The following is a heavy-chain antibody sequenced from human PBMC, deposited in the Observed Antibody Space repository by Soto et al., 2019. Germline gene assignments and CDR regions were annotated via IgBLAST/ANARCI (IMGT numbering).Heavy chain of an antibody. CDR3: VRDRSGSYLEGFDY. Sequence: GGSLRLSCAASGFTFSSFWMTWVRQAPGKGLEWVANIKQDGSEKYYVDSVKGRFTISRDNARNSLFLGMKSLRSEDTAVYSCVRDRSGSYLEGFDYWGQGTLVTVSS. CDR2: IKQDGSEK. V-gene: IGHV3-7*01. J-gene: IGHJ4*02. D-gene: IGHD1-26*01. CDR1: GFTFSSFW.